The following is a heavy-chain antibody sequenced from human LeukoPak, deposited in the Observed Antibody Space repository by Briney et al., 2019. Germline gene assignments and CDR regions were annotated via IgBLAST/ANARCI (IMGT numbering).Heavy chain of an antibody. CDR2: IYTSGST. V-gene: IGHV4-4*07. J-gene: IGHJ1*01. D-gene: IGHD4-17*01. CDR1: GGSISSYY. CDR3: AVGYGHAEYFQH. Sequence: SETLSLTCTVSGGSISSYYWSWIRQPAGKGLEWIGRIYTSGSTNYNPSLKSRVTMSVDTSKNQFSLKLSSFTAADTAVYYCAVGYGHAEYFQHWGQGTLVTVSS.